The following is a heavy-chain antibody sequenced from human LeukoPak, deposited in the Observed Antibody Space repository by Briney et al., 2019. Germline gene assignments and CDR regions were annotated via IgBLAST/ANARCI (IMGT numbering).Heavy chain of an antibody. Sequence: GGSLRLSCVASGFTFRSAWMSWVRQAPGKGLEWVGRIKSKTDGETTDYAAPVKGRFTISRDDSKNTLFLQMNSLKTEDTAVYYCATSHPGAVWFGEENDYWGQGTLATVSS. J-gene: IGHJ4*02. V-gene: IGHV3-15*01. CDR2: IKSKTDGETT. CDR1: GFTFRSAW. D-gene: IGHD3-10*01. CDR3: ATSHPGAVWFGEENDY.